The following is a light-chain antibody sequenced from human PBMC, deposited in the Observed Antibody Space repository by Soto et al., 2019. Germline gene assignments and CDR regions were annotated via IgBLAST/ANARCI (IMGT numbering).Light chain of an antibody. CDR3: SSYTSSSTLYVV. CDR1: SSDVGGYNY. J-gene: IGLJ2*01. Sequence: QSALTQPASVSGSPEQSITISCTGTSSDVGGYNYVSWYQQHPGKAPKLMIYDVSNRPSGVSNRFSGSKSGNTASLTISGLQAEDEADYYCSSYTSSSTLYVVFGGGTKVTVL. CDR2: DVS. V-gene: IGLV2-14*01.